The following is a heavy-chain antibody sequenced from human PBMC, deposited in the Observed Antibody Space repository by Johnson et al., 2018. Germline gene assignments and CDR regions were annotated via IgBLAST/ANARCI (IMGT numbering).Heavy chain of an antibody. CDR3: EKVATPQKAVLAEYFQH. J-gene: IGHJ1*01. CDR2: ISDAGGST. CDR1: GFALSGRS. Sequence: VQLVESGGDLVRPGGSLRLSCAASGFALSGRSFHWVRQAPGKGLEWVSAISDAGGSTYYVDSVKGRFTISRDNSKNRLNLQMNSLRDEDTAVCYCEKVATPQKAVLAEYFQHWGQGTRVTVSS. V-gene: IGHV3-23*04. D-gene: IGHD2-15*01.